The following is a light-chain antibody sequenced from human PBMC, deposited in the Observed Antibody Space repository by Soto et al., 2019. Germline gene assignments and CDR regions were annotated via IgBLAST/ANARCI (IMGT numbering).Light chain of an antibody. Sequence: EIVMTQSPGTLSVSPGERASLSCRASQSVSSNLAWYQQKPGQAPRLLIYDASSRATGIPARFSGSGSGTAFTLPISGLQSEDFGVYSCQRYNHWRWAFGQGTRV. V-gene: IGKV3-15*01. J-gene: IGKJ1*01. CDR3: QRYNHWRWA. CDR2: DAS. CDR1: QSVSSN.